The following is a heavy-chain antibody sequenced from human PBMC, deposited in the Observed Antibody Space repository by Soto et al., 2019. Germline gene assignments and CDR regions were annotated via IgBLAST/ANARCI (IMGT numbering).Heavy chain of an antibody. V-gene: IGHV3-48*01. D-gene: IGHD6-6*01. CDR2: ISSSSSTI. Sequence: PGGSLRLSCAASGFTFSSYSMNWIRQAPGKGLEWVSYISSSSSTIYYADSVKGRFTIYRDNAKNSLYLQMNSLRAEDTAVYYCEYYGWSIAARRTFDYWGQGTLVTVSS. J-gene: IGHJ4*02. CDR1: GFTFSSYS. CDR3: EYYGWSIAARRTFDY.